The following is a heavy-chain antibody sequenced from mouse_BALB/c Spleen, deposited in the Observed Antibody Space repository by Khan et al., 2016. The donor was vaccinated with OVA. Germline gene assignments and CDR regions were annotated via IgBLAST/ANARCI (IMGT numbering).Heavy chain of an antibody. CDR2: ISYSVNT. CDR1: GYSITSDYA. D-gene: IGHD1-1*01. Sequence: VQLQQSGPGLVKPSQSLSLTCTVTGYSITSDYAWNWIRQFPGNKLEWMGYISYSVNTKYNPSLKSRISITRDTSKNQFFLQLNSVIAKDTATYYCARIYGGDFDYWGQGTTLTVSS. V-gene: IGHV3-2*02. J-gene: IGHJ2*01. CDR3: ARIYGGDFDY.